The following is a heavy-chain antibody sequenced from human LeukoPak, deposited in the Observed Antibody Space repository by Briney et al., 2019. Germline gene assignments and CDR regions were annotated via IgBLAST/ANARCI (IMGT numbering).Heavy chain of an antibody. CDR3: ARVHIGAAHKRTKRGWFDP. Sequence: ASVKVSCKASGYTFTSYDINWVRQATGQGLEWMGWMNPNSGNTGYAQKFQGRVTMTRNTSISTAYMELSSLRSEDTAVYYCARVHIGAAHKRTKRGWFDPWGQGTLVTVSS. CDR1: GYTFTSYD. D-gene: IGHD3-10*01. V-gene: IGHV1-8*01. CDR2: MNPNSGNT. J-gene: IGHJ5*02.